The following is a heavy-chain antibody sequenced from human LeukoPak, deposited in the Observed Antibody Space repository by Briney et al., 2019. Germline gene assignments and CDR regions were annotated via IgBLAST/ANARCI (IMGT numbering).Heavy chain of an antibody. CDR1: GFTFTTYW. D-gene: IGHD3-10*02. CDR3: GRAADMFRIDP. CDR2: INQDGSQT. J-gene: IGHJ5*02. V-gene: IGHV3-7*01. Sequence: GGSLRLSCEASGFTFTTYWMNWVRQAPGKGLEWVGNINQDGSQTKYVASVKGRFTISGDNAKNSVYLQMNSLRDEDTAVYYCGRAADMFRIDPWGQGVLVTVSS.